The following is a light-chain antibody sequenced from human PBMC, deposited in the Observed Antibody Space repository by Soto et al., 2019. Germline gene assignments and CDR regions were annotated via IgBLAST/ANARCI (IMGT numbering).Light chain of an antibody. V-gene: IGKV1-5*03. CDR2: EAS. CDR1: QSISSW. J-gene: IGKJ2*01. CDR3: QQYNSYPYT. Sequence: DIQMTQSPSTLSASLGDRVTITCRASQSISSWLAWYQQKPGKAPRLLIYEASSLDSGVPSRFSGSGSGTEFTLTISSLQPDDFATYYCQQYNSYPYTFGQGTKLEIK.